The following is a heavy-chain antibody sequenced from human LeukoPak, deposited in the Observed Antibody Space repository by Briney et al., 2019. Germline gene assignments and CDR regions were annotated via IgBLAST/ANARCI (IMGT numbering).Heavy chain of an antibody. V-gene: IGHV1-8*03. CDR3: ARDQLPFFYDSSGYDAFDI. CDR2: MNPNSGNT. D-gene: IGHD3-22*01. J-gene: IGHJ3*02. CDR1: GYSFTRNW. Sequence: GESLKTSCKGSGYSFTRNWIGWVRQATGQGLEWMGWMNPNSGNTGYAQKFQGRVTITRNTSISTAYMELSSLRSEDTAVYYCARDQLPFFYDSSGYDAFDIWGQGTMVTVSS.